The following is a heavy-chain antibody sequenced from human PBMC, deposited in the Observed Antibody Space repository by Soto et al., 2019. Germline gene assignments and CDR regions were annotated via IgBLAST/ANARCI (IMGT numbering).Heavy chain of an antibody. Sequence: ASVKVSCKVSGYTPTELSMHWVRQAPGKGLEWMGGFDPEDGETIYAQKFQGRVTMTEDTSTDTAYMELSSLRSEDTAVYYCATLLWFGDRAEYFQHWGQGTLVTVSS. D-gene: IGHD3-10*01. J-gene: IGHJ1*01. CDR3: ATLLWFGDRAEYFQH. V-gene: IGHV1-24*01. CDR2: FDPEDGET. CDR1: GYTPTELS.